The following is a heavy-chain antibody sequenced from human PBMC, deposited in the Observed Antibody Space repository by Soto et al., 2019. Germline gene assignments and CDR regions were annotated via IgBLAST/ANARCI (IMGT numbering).Heavy chain of an antibody. D-gene: IGHD6-19*01. CDR1: GYSIRRGSY. V-gene: IGHV4-38-2*01. CDR2: IYHGGTT. CDR3: ARVHVMVVAGSTFDY. Sequence: SEPRSRNWPVPGYSIRRGSYWASLRQPPGKGPEWIASIYHGGTTFYNPSLKSRITISVDTSNNQFSLKLTSVTAADTAVYYCARVHVMVVAGSTFDYWGHGNLVTVSS. J-gene: IGHJ4*01.